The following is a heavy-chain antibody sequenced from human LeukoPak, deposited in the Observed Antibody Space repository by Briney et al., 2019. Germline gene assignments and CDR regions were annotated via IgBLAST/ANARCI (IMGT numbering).Heavy chain of an antibody. CDR3: ARARSSGWVIDS. J-gene: IGHJ4*02. CDR2: ISSCGGGT. CDR1: GLTFSSYS. V-gene: IGHV3-48*02. Sequence: GGSLRLSCAASGLTFSSYSMNCVRQAPGKGLEWISYISSCGGGTYYADSVKGRFTISRDNAKNSLYLQMNSLRDEDTAVYFCARARSSGWVIDSWGQGTLVTVPS. D-gene: IGHD6-19*01.